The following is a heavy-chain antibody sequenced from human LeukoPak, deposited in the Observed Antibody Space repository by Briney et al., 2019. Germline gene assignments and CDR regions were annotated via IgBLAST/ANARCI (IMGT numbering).Heavy chain of an antibody. CDR3: ARDDGMIGDY. Sequence: PSETLSLTCTVSGDSVSSSSYYWGWIRQPPGKGLEWIGSIYYSGSTYYNPSLKSRVTISVDTSKNQFSLKLSSVTVADTAVYYCARDDGMIGDYWGQGTLVTVSS. V-gene: IGHV4-39*07. CDR1: GDSVSSSSYY. CDR2: IYYSGST. J-gene: IGHJ4*02. D-gene: IGHD3-22*01.